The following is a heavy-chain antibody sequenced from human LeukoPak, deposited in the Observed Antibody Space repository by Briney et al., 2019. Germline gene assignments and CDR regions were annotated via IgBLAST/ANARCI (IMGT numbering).Heavy chain of an antibody. J-gene: IGHJ4*02. D-gene: IGHD6-13*01. Sequence: PGGSLRLSCAASGFTFSSYGMHWVRQAPGKGLEWVAVISYDGSNKYYADSVKGRFTISRDNSKNTLYLQMNSLRAEDTAVYYCAKSGAVFDSSSNYLYFDSWGQGTLVTVSS. CDR2: ISYDGSNK. V-gene: IGHV3-30*18. CDR3: AKSGAVFDSSSNYLYFDS. CDR1: GFTFSSYG.